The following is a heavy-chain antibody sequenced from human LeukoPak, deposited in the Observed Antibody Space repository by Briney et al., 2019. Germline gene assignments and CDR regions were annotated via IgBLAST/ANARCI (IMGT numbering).Heavy chain of an antibody. CDR3: ARHRELELRMYYFDY. D-gene: IGHD1-7*01. J-gene: IGHJ4*02. CDR1: GDSIRSSSYH. CDR2: IYYSGST. Sequence: PSETLSLTCTVSGDSIRSSSYHWGWIRQPPGKGLEWIGSIYYSGSTYNNRSLKRRLTISIDTSKNQFSLRLSSVTAADTAVYYCARHRELELRMYYFDYWGQGTLVTVSS. V-gene: IGHV4-39*01.